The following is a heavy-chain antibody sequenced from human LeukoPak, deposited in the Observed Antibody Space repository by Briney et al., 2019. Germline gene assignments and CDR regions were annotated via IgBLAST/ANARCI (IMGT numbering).Heavy chain of an antibody. D-gene: IGHD3-22*01. CDR3: AKDLSSGYYDAFDI. CDR2: SSGSGSIT. Sequence: GGSLRLSCAASGFTSSSYVVSWVRQAPGKGLEWVSASSGSGSITYYADSVKGRFTISRDNSNNTLYLQMNSLRAEDTAVYYCAKDLSSGYYDAFDIWGQGTMVTVSS. V-gene: IGHV3-23*01. CDR1: GFTSSSYV. J-gene: IGHJ3*02.